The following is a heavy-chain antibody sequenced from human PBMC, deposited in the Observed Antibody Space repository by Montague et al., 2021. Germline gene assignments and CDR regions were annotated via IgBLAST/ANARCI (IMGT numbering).Heavy chain of an antibody. Sequence: SLRLSCAASGFIFNNYVMNWVRQAPGKGLEWVSGINGNSTNIDYADSVKGRFTISRDNAKNSLYLQMNSLRAEDTAFYYCVKDTRDYYPDFWGQGILVTVSS. CDR3: VKDTRDYYPDF. V-gene: IGHV3-9*01. CDR1: GFIFNNYV. J-gene: IGHJ4*02. CDR2: INGNSTNI. D-gene: IGHD3-3*01.